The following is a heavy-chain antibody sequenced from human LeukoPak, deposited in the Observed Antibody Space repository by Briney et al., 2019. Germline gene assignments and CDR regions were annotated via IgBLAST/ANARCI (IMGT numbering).Heavy chain of an antibody. CDR3: ARQGTYSSAIGMGY. V-gene: IGHV1-69*13. CDR2: IIPIFGTA. D-gene: IGHD6-19*01. CDR1: GGTFSSYA. J-gene: IGHJ4*02. Sequence: VASVKVSCTASGGTFSSYAISWVRQAPGQGLEWMGGIIPIFGTANYAQKFQGRVTITADESTSTAYMELSSLRSEDTAVYYCARQGTYSSAIGMGYWGQGTLVTVSS.